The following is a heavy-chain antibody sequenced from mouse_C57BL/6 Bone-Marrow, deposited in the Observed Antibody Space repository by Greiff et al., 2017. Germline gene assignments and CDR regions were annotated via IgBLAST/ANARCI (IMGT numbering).Heavy chain of an antibody. CDR1: GYTFTSYG. CDR3: ARVGFYAMDY. J-gene: IGHJ4*01. CDR2: IYPRSGNT. V-gene: IGHV1-81*01. Sequence: QVQLKQSGAELARPGASVKLSCKASGYTFTSYGISWVKQRTGQGLEWIGEIYPRSGNTYYNEKFKGKATLTADKSSSTAYMELRSLTSEDSAVYFCARVGFYAMDYWGQGTSVTVSS.